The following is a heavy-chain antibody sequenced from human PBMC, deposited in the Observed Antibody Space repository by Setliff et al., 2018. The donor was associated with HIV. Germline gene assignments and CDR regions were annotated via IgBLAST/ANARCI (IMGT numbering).Heavy chain of an antibody. CDR1: GGSIRSSSYF. Sequence: SETLSLTCTVSGGSIRSSSYFWGWIRQPPGKGLEWIGEINHSGSTNYDPSLKSRVTISVDTSKNQFSLKLSSVTAADTAVYYCNIYYYYYMDVWGKGTTVTVSS. J-gene: IGHJ6*03. CDR3: NIYYYYYMDV. CDR2: INHSGST. V-gene: IGHV4-39*07.